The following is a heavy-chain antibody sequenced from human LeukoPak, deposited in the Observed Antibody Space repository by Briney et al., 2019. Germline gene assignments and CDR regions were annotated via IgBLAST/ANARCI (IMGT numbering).Heavy chain of an antibody. CDR3: ARVRSSLYYYYGMDV. CDR1: GGSISSYY. V-gene: IGHV4-59*01. Sequence: SETLSLTCTVSGGSISSYYWSWIRQPAGKGLEWIGYIYYSGSTNYNPSLKSRVTISVDTSKNQFSLKLSSVTAADTAVYYCARVRSSLYYYYGMDVWGQGTTVTVSS. J-gene: IGHJ6*02. CDR2: IYYSGST. D-gene: IGHD6-13*01.